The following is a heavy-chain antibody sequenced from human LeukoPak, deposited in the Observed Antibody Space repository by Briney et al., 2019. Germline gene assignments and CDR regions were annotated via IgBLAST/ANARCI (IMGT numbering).Heavy chain of an antibody. CDR3: ARGLAVYCGGDCYSSFDAFDI. J-gene: IGHJ3*02. Sequence: GGSLRLSCAASGFTFSTYGMHWVRQAPGKGLEWVSYISSSGSTIYYADSVKGRFTISRDNAKNSLYLQMNSLRAEDTAVYYCARGLAVYCGGDCYSSFDAFDIWGQGTMVTVSS. D-gene: IGHD2-21*02. CDR2: ISSSGSTI. V-gene: IGHV3-48*04. CDR1: GFTFSTYG.